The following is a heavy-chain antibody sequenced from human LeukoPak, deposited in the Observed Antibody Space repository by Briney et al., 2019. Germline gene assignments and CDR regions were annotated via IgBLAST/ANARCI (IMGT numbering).Heavy chain of an antibody. D-gene: IGHD3-10*01. CDR1: GYIFTHYG. Sequence: ASVKVSCKASGYIFTHYGISWVRQAPGQGLEWMGWIRSNNGDTNYAQNVQGRLTMTTDTSTSTVYMELRSLRSDDTAVYYCARIGVRGDYDAFDIWGQGTMVTVSS. CDR2: IRSNNGDT. J-gene: IGHJ3*02. CDR3: ARIGVRGDYDAFDI. V-gene: IGHV1-18*04.